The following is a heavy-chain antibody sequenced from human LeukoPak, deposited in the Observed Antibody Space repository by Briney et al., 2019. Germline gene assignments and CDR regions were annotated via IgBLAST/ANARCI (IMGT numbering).Heavy chain of an antibody. CDR1: GDSISSYY. J-gene: IGHJ5*02. V-gene: IGHV4-59*01. D-gene: IGHD6-13*01. CDR2: VSSRGDT. Sequence: SETLSLTCTVSGDSISSYYWSWIRQPPGKGLEWIGYVSSRGDTSYNPSLKSRVTISVDTSKNQFSLKLSSVTAADTAVYYCARRQPPYGSYSSSWTANNWFDPWGQGTLVTVSS. CDR3: ARRQPPYGSYSSSWTANNWFDP.